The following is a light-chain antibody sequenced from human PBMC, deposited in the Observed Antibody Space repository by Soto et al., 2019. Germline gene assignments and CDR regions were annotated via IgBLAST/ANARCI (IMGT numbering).Light chain of an antibody. CDR3: LQDYSYPRT. CDR1: QAISID. J-gene: IGKJ1*01. Sequence: IQMTQSPSTLSASVGDRVTITCRASQAISIDVGWYQQKPGEAPQLVIYAASRLQSGVPSRFSGSGSATDFTLTISSLQPEDSATYYCLQDYSYPRTFGQGTKVDI. CDR2: AAS. V-gene: IGKV1-6*01.